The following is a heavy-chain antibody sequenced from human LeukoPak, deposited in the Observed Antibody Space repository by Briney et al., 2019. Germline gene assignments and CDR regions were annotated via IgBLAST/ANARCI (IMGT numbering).Heavy chain of an antibody. V-gene: IGHV3-7*01. CDR2: IKQDGSEK. D-gene: IGHD4-17*01. CDR3: VRYRDGEYDF. Sequence: GGSLRLSCAGSGFIFSSHWMIWVRQAPGKGLEWMTNIKQDGSEKYYVDSVKGRFTISRDNTKSSMYLEMNSLRAEDTAVYYCVRYRDGEYDFWGQGSLVTVSS. J-gene: IGHJ4*02. CDR1: GFIFSSHW.